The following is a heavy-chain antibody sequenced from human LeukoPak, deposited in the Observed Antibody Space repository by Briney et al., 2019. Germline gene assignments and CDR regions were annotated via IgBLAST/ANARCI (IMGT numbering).Heavy chain of an antibody. J-gene: IGHJ6*02. CDR1: GGSISSYY. CDR2: IYYSGST. V-gene: IGHV4-59*01. CDR3: ASLYVDGMDV. Sequence: SETLSLTCTVSGGSISSYYWSWIRQPPGKGLEWIGYIYYSGSTNYNPSLKSRVTISVDTSKNQFSLKLSSVTAAVTAVYYCASLYVDGMDVWGQGTTVTVSS. D-gene: IGHD2-2*02.